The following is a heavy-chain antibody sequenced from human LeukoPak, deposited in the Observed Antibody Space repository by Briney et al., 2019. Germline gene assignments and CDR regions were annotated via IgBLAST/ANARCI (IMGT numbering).Heavy chain of an antibody. CDR1: GGPISGYF. CDR3: ARGIYYFDY. CDR2: ISISGST. V-gene: IGHV4-4*07. J-gene: IGHJ4*02. Sequence: SETLSLTCTVSGGPISGYFWSWVRQPAGKGLEWIGRISISGSTNYNPSLKSRVSMSVDTSKNQLSLKLSSVTAADTAVYYCARGIYYFDYWGQGTLATVSS. D-gene: IGHD2-21*01.